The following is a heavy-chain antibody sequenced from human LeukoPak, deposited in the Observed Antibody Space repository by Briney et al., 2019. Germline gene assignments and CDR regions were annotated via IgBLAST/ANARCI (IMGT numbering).Heavy chain of an antibody. D-gene: IGHD6-6*01. J-gene: IGHJ4*02. Sequence: GGSLRLSCAASGFTFYSYAMSWVRQAPGKGLEWVPAITGSGADTFHADSVKGRFTISRDNSESTLYLQMNSLRAEDTATYYCAKGSSSSRPYYFDYWGQGTLVTVSS. CDR1: GFTFYSYA. CDR3: AKGSSSSRPYYFDY. V-gene: IGHV3-23*01. CDR2: ITGSGADT.